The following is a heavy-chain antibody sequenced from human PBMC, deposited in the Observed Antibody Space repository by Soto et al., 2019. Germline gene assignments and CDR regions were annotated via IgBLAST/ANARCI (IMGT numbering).Heavy chain of an antibody. CDR1: GGSISSGEYY. D-gene: IGHD4-17*01. Sequence: SETLSLTCTVSGGSISSGEYYWTWIRQPPGKGLEWIGYISYSGSTHYSPSLKSRVSITVDTSKNQFSLNLASVSAEDTAVYYCARAHYGDYGYGMDVWGQGTTVT. CDR3: ARAHYGDYGYGMDV. CDR2: ISYSGST. V-gene: IGHV4-30-4*01. J-gene: IGHJ6*02.